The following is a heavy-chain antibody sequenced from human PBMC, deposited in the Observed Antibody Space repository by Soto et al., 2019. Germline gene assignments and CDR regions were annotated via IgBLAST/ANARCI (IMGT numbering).Heavy chain of an antibody. V-gene: IGHV1-18*01. D-gene: IGHD2-21*02. CDR2: IYTYNGNT. Sequence: QVQLVQSGAEVKKPGASVKVSCQASGYTFATYDMTWVREAPGQGLEWLGWIYTYNGNTNYAQKFQGRVTMTTDTSTSTVYMELRSLTSDDTALYYCARGGGVTALSKWGQGTLVTVSS. CDR3: ARGGGVTALSK. CDR1: GYTFATYD. J-gene: IGHJ4*02.